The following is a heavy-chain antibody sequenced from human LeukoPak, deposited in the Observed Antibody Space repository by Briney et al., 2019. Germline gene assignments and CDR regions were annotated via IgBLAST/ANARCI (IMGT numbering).Heavy chain of an antibody. J-gene: IGHJ6*03. CDR1: GGSISSGSYY. CDR2: IYTSGST. D-gene: IGHD3-22*01. CDR3: ARESYYYDSSGYYYYYYYMDV. Sequence: SSETLSLTCTVSGGSISSGSYYWSRIRQPAGKGLEWIGRIYTSGSTNYNPSLKSRVTISVDTSKNQFSLKLSSVTAADTAVYYCARESYYYDSSGYYYYYYYMDVWGKGTTVTVSS. V-gene: IGHV4-61*02.